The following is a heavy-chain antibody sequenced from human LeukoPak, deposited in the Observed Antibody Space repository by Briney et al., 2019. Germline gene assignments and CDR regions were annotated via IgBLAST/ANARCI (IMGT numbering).Heavy chain of an antibody. V-gene: IGHV3-23*01. CDR3: AKEDRITVAAHRRAFDY. D-gene: IGHD6-19*01. CDR2: ISGSGGST. Sequence: GGSLRLSCAASGFTFSSYAMSWVRQAPGKGLEWASAISGSGGSTYYADSVKGRFTISRDNSKNTLYLQMNSLRAEDTAVYYCAKEDRITVAAHRRAFDYWGQGTLVTVSS. CDR1: GFTFSSYA. J-gene: IGHJ4*02.